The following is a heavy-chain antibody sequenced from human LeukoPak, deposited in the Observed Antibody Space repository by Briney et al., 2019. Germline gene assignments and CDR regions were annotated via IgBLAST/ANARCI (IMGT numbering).Heavy chain of an antibody. J-gene: IGHJ6*02. CDR1: GFTFSSYD. V-gene: IGHV3-13*01. CDR3: AKDGDYYYYGMDV. CDR2: IGTAGDT. D-gene: IGHD3-16*01. Sequence: GGSLRLSCAASGFTFSSYDMHWVRQATGKGLEWVSAIGTAGDTYYPGSVKGRFTISRDNAKNSLYLQMNSLRAEDTALYYCAKDGDYYYYGMDVWGQGTTVTVSS.